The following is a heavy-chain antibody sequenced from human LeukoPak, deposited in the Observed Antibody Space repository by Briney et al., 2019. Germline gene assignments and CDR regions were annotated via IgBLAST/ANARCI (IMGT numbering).Heavy chain of an antibody. Sequence: GGSLRLSCAASGFTLISYWMTWVRQAPGKGLEWVAHIKQDGSEKYYVDSVKGRFTISRDNAKNSLYLQMNSLRAEDTAVYYCARDPEKYYDILTGYYIEAPNWFDPWGQGTLVTVSS. CDR1: GFTLISYW. CDR2: IKQDGSEK. D-gene: IGHD3-9*01. V-gene: IGHV3-7*01. CDR3: ARDPEKYYDILTGYYIEAPNWFDP. J-gene: IGHJ5*02.